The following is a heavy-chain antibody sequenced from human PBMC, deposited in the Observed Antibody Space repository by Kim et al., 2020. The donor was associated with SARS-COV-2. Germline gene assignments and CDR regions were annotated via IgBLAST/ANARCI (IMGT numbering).Heavy chain of an antibody. J-gene: IGHJ3*02. V-gene: IGHV5-51*01. Sequence: SFKGQVTISADKSISTAYLQWSSLKASDTAMYYCARRKKDRRSDLNAFDIWGQGTMVTVSS. D-gene: IGHD3-3*01. CDR3: ARRKKDRRSDLNAFDI.